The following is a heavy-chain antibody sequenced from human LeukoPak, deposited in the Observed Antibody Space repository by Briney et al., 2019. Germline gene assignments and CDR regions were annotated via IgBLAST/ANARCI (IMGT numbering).Heavy chain of an antibody. J-gene: IGHJ4*02. Sequence: SVKVSCKASGGTFSSYAISWVRQAPGQGLEWMGRIIPILGIANYAQKFQGRVTITADKSTSTAYMGLSSLGSEDTAVYYCARSGSGSIFDYWGQGTLVTVSS. CDR2: IIPILGIA. CDR1: GGTFSSYA. D-gene: IGHD3-10*01. V-gene: IGHV1-69*04. CDR3: ARSGSGSIFDY.